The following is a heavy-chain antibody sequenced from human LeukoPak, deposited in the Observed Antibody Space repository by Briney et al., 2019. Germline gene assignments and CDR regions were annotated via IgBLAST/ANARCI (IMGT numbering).Heavy chain of an antibody. CDR1: GYTFTSYD. CDR2: MNPNSGNT. D-gene: IGHD6-13*01. Sequence: ASVKVSCKASGYTFTSYDINWVRQATGQGLEWMGWMNPNSGNTGYAQKFQGRVTMTRNTSISTAYMELSSLRSEDTAVYYCATVSSWYWNYYVRDVGAKGTRVPVP. CDR3: ATVSSWYWNYYVRDV. J-gene: IGHJ6*04. V-gene: IGHV1-8*01.